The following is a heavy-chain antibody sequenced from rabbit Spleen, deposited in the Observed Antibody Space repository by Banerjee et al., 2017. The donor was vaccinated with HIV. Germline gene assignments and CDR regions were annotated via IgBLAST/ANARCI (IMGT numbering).Heavy chain of an antibody. D-gene: IGHD4-2*01. CDR2: IYIGDGST. V-gene: IGHV1S47*01. CDR1: GFSFSSGYD. J-gene: IGHJ4*01. CDR3: ARGDNNAGNGFNL. Sequence: QEQLEESGGDLVKPEGSLTLTCTASGFSFSSGYDICWVRQAPGKGPEWIACIYIGDGSTYYATWVNGRFTTSRSTSLNTVTLQMTSLTAADTATYFCARGDNNAGNGFNLWGQGTLVTVS.